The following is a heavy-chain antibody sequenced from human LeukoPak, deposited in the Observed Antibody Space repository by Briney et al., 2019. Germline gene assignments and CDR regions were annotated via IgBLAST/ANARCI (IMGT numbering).Heavy chain of an antibody. J-gene: IGHJ4*02. V-gene: IGHV1-2*02. CDR1: GYTFTGYY. D-gene: IGHD3-3*01. CDR3: AREVDDFWSGYYMGFDY. Sequence: GASVKVSCKASGYTFTGYYMHWVRQAPGQGLEWMGWINPNSGGTNYAQKFQGRVTMTRDTSISTAYMELSRLRSDDTAVYYCAREVDDFWSGYYMGFDYWGQGTLVTVSS. CDR2: INPNSGGT.